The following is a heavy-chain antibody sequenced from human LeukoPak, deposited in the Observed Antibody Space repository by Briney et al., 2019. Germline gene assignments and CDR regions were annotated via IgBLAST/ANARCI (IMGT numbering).Heavy chain of an antibody. D-gene: IGHD6-13*01. V-gene: IGHV4-39*01. Sequence: SETLSLTCTVSGGSISSSSDYWGWIRQPPGKGLEWIGSIFYSGSTYYNPSLKSRVIISVVTSKNQFSLKLSSVTAADTAVYYCARHPSIAAAGGYSQHWGQGTLVTVSS. CDR2: IFYSGST. CDR3: ARHPSIAAAGGYSQH. CDR1: GGSISSSSDY. J-gene: IGHJ1*01.